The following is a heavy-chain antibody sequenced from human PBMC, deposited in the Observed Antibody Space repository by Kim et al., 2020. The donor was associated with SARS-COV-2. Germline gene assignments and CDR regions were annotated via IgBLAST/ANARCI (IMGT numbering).Heavy chain of an antibody. CDR2: IYHSGST. V-gene: IGHV4-38-2*02. CDR1: GYSISSGYY. D-gene: IGHD6-19*01. J-gene: IGHJ5*02. Sequence: SETLSLTCTVSGYSISSGYYWGWIRQPPGKGLEWIGSIYHSGSTYYNPSLKSRVTISVDTSKNQFSLKLSSVTAADTAVYYCAREEDGQGAVAGTVNWFDPWGQGTLVTVSS. CDR3: AREEDGQGAVAGTVNWFDP.